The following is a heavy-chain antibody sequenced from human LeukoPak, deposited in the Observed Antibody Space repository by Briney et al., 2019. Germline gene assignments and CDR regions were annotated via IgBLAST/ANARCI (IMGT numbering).Heavy chain of an antibody. Sequence: GGSLRLSCAASGFTVSSKYINWVRQAPGKGLEWVSVISSGGGTYFGDSVKGRFTISRDNAKNSLYLQMNSLRAEDTAVYYCARLGLGSSDPIDYWGQGTLVTVSS. CDR1: GFTVSSKY. D-gene: IGHD2-2*01. V-gene: IGHV3-53*01. CDR3: ARLGLGSSDPIDY. J-gene: IGHJ4*02. CDR2: ISSGGGT.